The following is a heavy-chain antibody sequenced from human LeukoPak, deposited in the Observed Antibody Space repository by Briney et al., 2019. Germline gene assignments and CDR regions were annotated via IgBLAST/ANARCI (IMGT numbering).Heavy chain of an antibody. V-gene: IGHV4-34*01. Sequence: SETLSLTCAMSGGSFSGYYWTWIRQPPGKGLEWIGEINHTGSTKYNPSLKSRVTISVDTSKNQFSLRLSPVTAADTAVYYCVGWGLSETYVISDYWGQGTLVTVSS. CDR3: VGWGLSETYVISDY. CDR2: INHTGST. D-gene: IGHD3-10*01. J-gene: IGHJ4*02. CDR1: GGSFSGYY.